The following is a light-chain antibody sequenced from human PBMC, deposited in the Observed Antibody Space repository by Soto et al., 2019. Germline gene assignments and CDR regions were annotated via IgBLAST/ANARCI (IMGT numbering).Light chain of an antibody. J-gene: IGKJ3*01. V-gene: IGKV1-27*01. CDR2: GAS. CDR3: QKFNIAPFA. CDR1: QAISNY. Sequence: DVQMAQSPSSLSASVGDRVTITCWASQAISNYLAWYQQKPGKPPKVLITGASTLQAGVPSRFSGSGSGTDFTLTIRSLQPEDVATYYCQKFNIAPFAFGPGTRVDIK.